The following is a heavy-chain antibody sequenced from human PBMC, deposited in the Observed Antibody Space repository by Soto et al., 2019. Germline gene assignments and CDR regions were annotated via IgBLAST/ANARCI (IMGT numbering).Heavy chain of an antibody. J-gene: IGHJ4*02. CDR1: GFTFDDYA. CDR2: ISWNSGSI. CDR3: ARDLFRDIVLVPAAMPHY. V-gene: IGHV3-9*01. Sequence: PGGSLRLSCAASGFTFDDYAMHWVRQAPGKGLEWVSGISWNSGSIGYADSVKGRFTISRDNAKNSLYLQMNSLRAEDTAVYYCARDLFRDIVLVPAAMPHYWGQGTLVTVSS. D-gene: IGHD2-2*01.